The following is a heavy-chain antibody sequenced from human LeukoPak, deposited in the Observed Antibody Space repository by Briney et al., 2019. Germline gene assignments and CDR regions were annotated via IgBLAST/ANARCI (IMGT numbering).Heavy chain of an antibody. J-gene: IGHJ5*02. V-gene: IGHV3-21*01. CDR2: ISSSSSYI. CDR1: GFTFRNYC. Sequence: PGGSLRLSCAASGFTFRNYCLGWVRQAPGKGLEWVSSISSSSSYIYYADSVKGRFTISRDNAKNSLYLQMNSLRAEDTAVYYCARVTPTYDILTGYYHNWFDPWGQGTLVTVSS. D-gene: IGHD3-9*01. CDR3: ARVTPTYDILTGYYHNWFDP.